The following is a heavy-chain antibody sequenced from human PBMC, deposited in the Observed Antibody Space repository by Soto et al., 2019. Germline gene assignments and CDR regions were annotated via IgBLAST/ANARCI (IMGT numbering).Heavy chain of an antibody. CDR2: LSTSGRT. CDR3: ARGVGRYFDL. V-gene: IGHV4-4*07. D-gene: IGHD1-26*01. Sequence: SETLSLTCTVSGDSIGNFYWSWIRQPAGKGLESIGRLSTSGRTNYSPSLQSRVTMSLDTSKNRFSLRLTSVSAADTAVYFCARGVGRYFDLWGRGTLVTVSS. CDR1: GDSIGNFY. J-gene: IGHJ2*01.